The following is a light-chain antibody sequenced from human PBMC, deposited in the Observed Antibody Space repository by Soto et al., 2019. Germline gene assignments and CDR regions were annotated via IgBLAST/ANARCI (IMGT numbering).Light chain of an antibody. V-gene: IGLV4-69*01. J-gene: IGLJ2*01. Sequence: QLVLTQSPSASASLGASVKVTCTLSSEHSHYVIAWHQQHPQRAPRFLMRINRDGSHIKGDGIPDRFSGSRSGAERYLTISSLQSEDEADYYCQTWGPGIRVFGGGTKLTVL. CDR1: SEHSHYV. CDR3: QTWGPGIRV. CDR2: INRDGSH.